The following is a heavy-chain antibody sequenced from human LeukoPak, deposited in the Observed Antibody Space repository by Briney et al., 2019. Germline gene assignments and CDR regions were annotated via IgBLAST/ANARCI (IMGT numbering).Heavy chain of an antibody. D-gene: IGHD6-13*01. J-gene: IGHJ5*02. CDR1: GFTFSSYA. V-gene: IGHV3-30*01. CDR2: ISYDGSNK. Sequence: GSLRLSCAASGFTFSSYAMHWVRQAPGKGLEWVAVISYDGSNKYYADSVKGRFTISRDNSKNTLYLQMNSLRAEDTAVYYCARAHSSSHNWFDLWGQGTLVTVSS. CDR3: ARAHSSSHNWFDL.